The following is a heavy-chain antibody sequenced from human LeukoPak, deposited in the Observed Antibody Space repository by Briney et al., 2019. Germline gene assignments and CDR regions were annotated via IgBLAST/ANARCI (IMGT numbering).Heavy chain of an antibody. J-gene: IGHJ6*02. CDR3: VRESITARRSKYNYSVMDV. CDR1: GVSLNTFY. D-gene: IGHD3-10*02. Sequence: PSETLSLTCAVSGVSLNTFYWNWIRQSAGEGLQWMGRIHSSGSTNYNHTLRSHFVISLGTAQNQCSLHLSSVTAADTAVYFCVRESITARRSKYNYSVMDVWGQGTTVIVS. V-gene: IGHV4-4*07. CDR2: IHSSGST.